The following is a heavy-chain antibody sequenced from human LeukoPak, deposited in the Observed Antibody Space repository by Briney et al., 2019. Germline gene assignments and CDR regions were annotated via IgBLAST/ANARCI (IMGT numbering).Heavy chain of an antibody. CDR3: AKLSIAVAGTGYCGMDV. D-gene: IGHD6-19*01. Sequence: GGSLRLSCAASGFTFSSYGMHWVRQAPGKGLEWVAVISYDGSNKYYADSVKGRFTISRDNSKNTLYLQMNSLRAEDTAVYHCAKLSIAVAGTGYCGMDVWGQGTTVTVSS. V-gene: IGHV3-30*18. J-gene: IGHJ6*02. CDR1: GFTFSSYG. CDR2: ISYDGSNK.